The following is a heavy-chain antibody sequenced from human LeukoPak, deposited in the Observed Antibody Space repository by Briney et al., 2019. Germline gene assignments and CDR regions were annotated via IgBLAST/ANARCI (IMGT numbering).Heavy chain of an antibody. D-gene: IGHD6-19*01. CDR2: IYPRDSDT. Sequence: GESLKISCEASGYTFTRYWIGWVRQMPGKGLEWMGIIYPRDSDTRYSPSFQGQVTISADKSISTAYLQWSSLKASDTAMYYCARLGSGSSGWSDYWGQGTLVTVSS. CDR1: GYTFTRYW. CDR3: ARLGSGSSGWSDY. V-gene: IGHV5-51*01. J-gene: IGHJ4*02.